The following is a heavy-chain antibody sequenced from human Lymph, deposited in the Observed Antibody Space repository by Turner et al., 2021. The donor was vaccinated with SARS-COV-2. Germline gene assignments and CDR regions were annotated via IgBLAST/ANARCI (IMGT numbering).Heavy chain of an antibody. CDR1: GFPFSGYG. J-gene: IGHJ6*02. CDR3: AKDLSAGDYYYYYGMDV. CDR2: ISYDGNNE. D-gene: IGHD3-10*01. Sequence: QVQPVESGGGVVQPGRSLSLPCAASGFPFSGYGMHWVRQAPGKGLEWVVVISYDGNNEHCADSVKGRFTISRDNSKNTLYLQMNRLRPDDTAVYYCAKDLSAGDYYYYYGMDVWGQGTTVTVSS. V-gene: IGHV3-30*18.